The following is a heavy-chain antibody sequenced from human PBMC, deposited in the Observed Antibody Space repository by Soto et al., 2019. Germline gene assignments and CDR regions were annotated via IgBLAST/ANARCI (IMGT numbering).Heavy chain of an antibody. V-gene: IGHV3-23*01. CDR2: ISGSGGST. D-gene: IGHD2-15*01. Sequence: GGSLRLSCAASGFTFSSYAMSWVRQAPGKGLEWVSAISGSGGSTYYADSVKGRFTISRDNSKNTLYLQMNSLRAEDTAVYYCAKGIPRPVVVPKVGDYWGQGTLVTVSS. CDR3: AKGIPRPVVVPKVGDY. J-gene: IGHJ4*02. CDR1: GFTFSSYA.